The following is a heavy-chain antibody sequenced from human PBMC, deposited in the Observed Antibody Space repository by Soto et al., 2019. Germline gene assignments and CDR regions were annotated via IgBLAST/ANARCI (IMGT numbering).Heavy chain of an antibody. J-gene: IGHJ5*02. CDR1: GGSISSGGYY. CDR3: ARDSTSGWFDP. Sequence: SETLSLTCTVSGGSISSGGYYWSWIRQHPGKGLEWIGYISYSGSTYYNPSLKSRVTISVDTSKNQFSLKMSSVTAADTAVYYCARDSTSGWFDPWGQGTLVTVS. CDR2: ISYSGST. D-gene: IGHD6-6*01. V-gene: IGHV4-31*03.